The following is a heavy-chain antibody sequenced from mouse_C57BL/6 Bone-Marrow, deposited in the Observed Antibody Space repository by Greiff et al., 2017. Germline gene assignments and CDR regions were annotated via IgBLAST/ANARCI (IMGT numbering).Heavy chain of an antibody. Sequence: VQLKQSGAELVRPGSSVKMSCKTSGYTFTSYGINWVKQRPGQGLEWIGYINIGNGYTEYNEKFKGKATLTSDTSSSTAYMQLSSLTSEDSAIYFCARDYYGSIQFAYWGQGTLVTVSA. CDR1: GYTFTSYG. V-gene: IGHV1-58*01. CDR3: ARDYYGSIQFAY. D-gene: IGHD1-1*01. CDR2: INIGNGYT. J-gene: IGHJ3*01.